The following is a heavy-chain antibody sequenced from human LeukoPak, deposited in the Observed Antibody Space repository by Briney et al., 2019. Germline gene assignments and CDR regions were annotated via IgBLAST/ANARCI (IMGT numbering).Heavy chain of an antibody. D-gene: IGHD2-2*02. J-gene: IGHJ4*02. CDR1: GFTFSDYA. CDR2: ISAGGGST. Sequence: EGSLRLSCAASGFTFSDYAMSWVRQAPGKGLEWVSAISAGGGSTYYADSVKGRFTISRDNSKNTLYLQMNSLRAEDTAVYYCAKGIGYCSSTSCYTPYWGQGTLVTVSS. V-gene: IGHV3-23*01. CDR3: AKGIGYCSSTSCYTPY.